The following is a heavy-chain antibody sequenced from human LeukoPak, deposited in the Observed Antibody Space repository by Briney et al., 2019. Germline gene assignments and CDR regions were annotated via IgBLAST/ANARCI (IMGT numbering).Heavy chain of an antibody. V-gene: IGHV4-39*01. CDR1: GGSISSSSYY. CDR2: IYYSGST. Sequence: SETLSLTCTVSGGSISSSSYYWGWIRQPPGKGLEWIGSIYYSGSTYYNPSLKSRVTISVDTSKNQFSLKLSSVTAADTAVYYCARHVVVPATPPDYWGQGTLVTVSS. D-gene: IGHD2-15*01. J-gene: IGHJ4*02. CDR3: ARHVVVPATPPDY.